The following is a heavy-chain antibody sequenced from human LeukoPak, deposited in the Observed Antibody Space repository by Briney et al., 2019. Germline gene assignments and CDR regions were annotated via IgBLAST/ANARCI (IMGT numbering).Heavy chain of an antibody. V-gene: IGHV4-38-2*02. CDR2: IYHSGST. D-gene: IGHD2-2*01. Sequence: SETLSLTCTVSGYSISSGYYWGWIRQPPGKGLEWIGSIYHSGSTYYNPSLKSRVTISVDTSKNQFSLKLSSVTAADTAVYYCAREGDIVVVPAALTVPHFDPWGQGTLVTVSS. CDR1: GYSISSGYY. CDR3: AREGDIVVVPAALTVPHFDP. J-gene: IGHJ5*02.